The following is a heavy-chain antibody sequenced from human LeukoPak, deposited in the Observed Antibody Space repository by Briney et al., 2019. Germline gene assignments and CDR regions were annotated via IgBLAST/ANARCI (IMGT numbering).Heavy chain of an antibody. CDR2: LYYSGNT. CDR3: ARGIAARPDFDY. V-gene: IGHV4-39*07. Sequence: SETLSLTCNVSGGPISSSSFYWGWIRQPPGKGLEWIGSLYYSGNTYYNPSLKSRVTISVDTSKNQFSLKLSSVTAADTAVYYCARGIAARPDFDYWGQGTLVTVSS. D-gene: IGHD6-6*01. CDR1: GGPISSSSFY. J-gene: IGHJ4*02.